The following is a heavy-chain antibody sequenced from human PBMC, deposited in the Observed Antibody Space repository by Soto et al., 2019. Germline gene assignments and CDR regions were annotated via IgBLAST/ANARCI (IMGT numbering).Heavy chain of an antibody. Sequence: PSETLSLTCAVYGGSFSGYYWSWIRQPPGKGLEWIGEINHRGSTNYNPSLKSRITINPDTSNNQLSLQLNSVTPDDTAVYYCARLIGNSWLDSWGQGTLVTVSS. CDR3: ARLIGNSWLDS. CDR1: GGSFSGYY. D-gene: IGHD3-16*01. V-gene: IGHV4-34*01. J-gene: IGHJ5*01. CDR2: INHRGST.